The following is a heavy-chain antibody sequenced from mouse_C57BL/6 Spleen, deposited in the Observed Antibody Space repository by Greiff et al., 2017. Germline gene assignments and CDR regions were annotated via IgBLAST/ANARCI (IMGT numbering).Heavy chain of an antibody. D-gene: IGHD1-1*01. Sequence: QVQLQQSGAELVKPGASVKISCKASGYAFSSYWMNWVKQRPGKGLEWIGQIYPGDGDTNYNGKFKGKATLTADKSSSTAYMQLSSLTSEDSAVYFCARDHYYGSSGAMDYWGQGTSVTVSS. CDR1: GYAFSSYW. V-gene: IGHV1-80*01. CDR2: IYPGDGDT. J-gene: IGHJ4*01. CDR3: ARDHYYGSSGAMDY.